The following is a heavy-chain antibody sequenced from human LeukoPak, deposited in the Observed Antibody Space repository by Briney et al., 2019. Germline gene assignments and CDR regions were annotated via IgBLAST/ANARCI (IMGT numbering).Heavy chain of an antibody. CDR2: IYHSGST. Sequence: SQTLSLTCAVSGGSISSGGYSWSWIRQPPGKRLEWIGYIYHSGSTYYNPSLKSRVTISVDRSKNQFSLKLSSVTAADTAVYYCARDGWYYYDSSGYRDAWFDPWGQGTLVTVSS. CDR3: ARDGWYYYDSSGYRDAWFDP. D-gene: IGHD3-22*01. J-gene: IGHJ5*02. CDR1: GGSISSGGYS. V-gene: IGHV4-30-2*01.